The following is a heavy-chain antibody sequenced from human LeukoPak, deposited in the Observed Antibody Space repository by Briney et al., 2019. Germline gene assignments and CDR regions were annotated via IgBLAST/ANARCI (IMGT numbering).Heavy chain of an antibody. Sequence: GGSLRLSCAASGFTLSSYWMSWVRQAPGKGLEWVANIKQDGSEKYYVDSVKGRFTISRDNAKNSLYLQMNSLRAEDTAVYYCARDQWELLWFGELDHYYYMDVWGKGTTVTVSS. J-gene: IGHJ6*03. V-gene: IGHV3-7*01. D-gene: IGHD3-10*01. CDR3: ARDQWELLWFGELDHYYYMDV. CDR1: GFTLSSYW. CDR2: IKQDGSEK.